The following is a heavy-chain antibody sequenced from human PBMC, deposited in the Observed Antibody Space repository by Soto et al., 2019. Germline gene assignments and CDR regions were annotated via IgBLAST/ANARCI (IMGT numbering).Heavy chain of an antibody. CDR1: GGSISSGDYY. J-gene: IGHJ5*02. Sequence: QVQLQESGPGLVKPSQTLSLTCTVSGGSISSGDYYCSWIRQPPGKGLEWIGYSYYSGSTHYNPSLKSGVTISVDTCKNQFSLKLSSVTAADTAVYYCARERPDGARLDPWGQGTLVTVSS. CDR2: SYYSGST. CDR3: ARERPDGARLDP. V-gene: IGHV4-30-4*01. D-gene: IGHD6-6*01.